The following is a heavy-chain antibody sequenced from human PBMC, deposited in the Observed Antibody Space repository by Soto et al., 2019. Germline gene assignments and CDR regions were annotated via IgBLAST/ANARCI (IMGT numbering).Heavy chain of an antibody. V-gene: IGHV1-3*01. CDR3: ASSHGYSSSWYTFDY. CDR1: GYTFTSYA. D-gene: IGHD6-13*01. Sequence: ASVKVSCKASGYTFTSYAMHWVRQAPGQRLEWMGWINAGNGNTKYSQKFQGRVTITRDTSASTAYMELSSLRSEDTAVYYCASSHGYSSSWYTFDYWGKGTLVTVSS. J-gene: IGHJ4*02. CDR2: INAGNGNT.